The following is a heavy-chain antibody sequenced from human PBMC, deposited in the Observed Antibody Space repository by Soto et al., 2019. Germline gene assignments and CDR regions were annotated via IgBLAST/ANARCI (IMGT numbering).Heavy chain of an antibody. CDR3: AKGVASSPYYDFWSVQTKGSDY. CDR2: ISGSGGST. V-gene: IGHV3-23*01. D-gene: IGHD3-3*01. CDR1: GFTFSSYA. Sequence: EVQLLESGGGLVQPGGSLRLSCAASGFTFSSYAMSWVRQAPGKGLEWVSAISGSGGSTYYADSVKGRFTISRDNSKNTLYLQMNSLRAEDTAVYYCAKGVASSPYYDFWSVQTKGSDYWGQGTLVTVSS. J-gene: IGHJ4*02.